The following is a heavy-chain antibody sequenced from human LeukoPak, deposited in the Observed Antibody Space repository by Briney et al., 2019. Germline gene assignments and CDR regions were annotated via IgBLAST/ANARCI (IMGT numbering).Heavy chain of an antibody. CDR3: ARQPAFGCSCCSCYSESIDY. D-gene: IGHD2-15*01. Sequence: KSSETLSLTCTVSGVSISSSSYCWGRLRQPKGKGLEWIVSIYYSGSTYYNPNIKSRLTVSVHTSKNQFSLKLSSVTAADTAVYYCARQPAFGCSCCSCYSESIDYWGQGTLVTVSS. CDR1: GVSISSSSYC. J-gene: IGHJ4*02. CDR2: IYYSGST. V-gene: IGHV4-39*01.